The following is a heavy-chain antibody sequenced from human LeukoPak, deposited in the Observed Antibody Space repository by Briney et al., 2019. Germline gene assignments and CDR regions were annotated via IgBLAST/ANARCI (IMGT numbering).Heavy chain of an antibody. D-gene: IGHD6-19*01. CDR1: GYSFTSYW. Sequence: NLGESLKISCKGSGYSFTSYWIGWVRQMPGKGLEWMGIIYPGDSDTRYSPSFQGQVTISADKSISTAYLQWSSLKASDTAMYYCATQIAVTAYRGGYWGQGTLVTVSS. V-gene: IGHV5-51*01. CDR2: IYPGDSDT. J-gene: IGHJ4*02. CDR3: ATQIAVTAYRGGY.